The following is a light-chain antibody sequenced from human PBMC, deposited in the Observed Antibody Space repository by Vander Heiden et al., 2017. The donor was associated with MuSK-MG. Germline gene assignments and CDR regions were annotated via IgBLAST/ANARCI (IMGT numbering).Light chain of an antibody. CDR2: DVN. Sequence: QSALTQPRSVSGSPGQSVSISCTGTSSNVGGYNYVSWYQQHPGKAPKLIMSDVNKRHSGVPHRFSGSKSGNTASLTISGLQAEDEADYFCCSYAGVNVYGAFGGGTKLTVL. J-gene: IGLJ2*01. CDR3: CSYAGVNVYGA. V-gene: IGLV2-11*01. CDR1: SSNVGGYNY.